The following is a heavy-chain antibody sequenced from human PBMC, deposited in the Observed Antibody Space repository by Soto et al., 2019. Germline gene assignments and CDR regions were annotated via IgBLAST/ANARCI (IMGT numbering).Heavy chain of an antibody. CDR1: GYTFTSYA. CDR3: AGAWVVVAAPHY. J-gene: IGHJ4*02. CDR2: INAGNGNT. V-gene: IGHV1-3*05. D-gene: IGHD2-15*01. Sequence: QVQLVQSGAEEKKPGASVKVSCKASGYTFTSYAMHWVRQAPGQRLEWMGWINAGNGNTKYSQKFQGRVTITRDAAASTAYRELGGLGSEDTAVYYCAGAWVVVAAPHYWGQGTLVTVSS.